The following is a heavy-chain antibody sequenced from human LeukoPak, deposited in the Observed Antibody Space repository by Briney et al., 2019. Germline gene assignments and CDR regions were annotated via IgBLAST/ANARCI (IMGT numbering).Heavy chain of an antibody. D-gene: IGHD3-3*01. CDR3: ARGVLPYYDFWSGSDPSYYYYYMDV. CDR2: MNPNSGNT. CDR1: GYTFTSYD. V-gene: IGHV1-8*01. Sequence: GASVKVSCKASGYTFTSYDINWVRQATGQGLEWMGWMNPNSGNTGYAQKFQGRVTMTRNTSISTAHTELSSLRSEDTAVYYCARGVLPYYDFWSGSDPSYYYYYMDVWGKGTTVTVSS. J-gene: IGHJ6*03.